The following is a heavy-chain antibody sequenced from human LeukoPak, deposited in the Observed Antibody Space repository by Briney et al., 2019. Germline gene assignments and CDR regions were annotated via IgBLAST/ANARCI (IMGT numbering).Heavy chain of an antibody. CDR2: IYPGDSDM. CDR3: ARLSRPHILDTNWFDS. Sequence: GESLKISCTGSGYIFSNYWIGWVRQMPGKGLEWMGIIYPGDSDMRYSPSFQGQVIMPADTSISSVYLQWRSLKASDTAIYYCARLSRPHILDTNWFDSWGQGSLVTIYS. J-gene: IGHJ5*01. V-gene: IGHV5-51*01. CDR1: GYIFSNYW. D-gene: IGHD3-9*01.